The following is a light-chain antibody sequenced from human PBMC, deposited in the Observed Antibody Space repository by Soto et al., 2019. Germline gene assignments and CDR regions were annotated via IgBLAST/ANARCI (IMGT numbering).Light chain of an antibody. CDR2: GAS. Sequence: EIVLTQSPGTLSLSPGERATLSCRASQSVRSNFLAWYQQKPGQAPRLLIYGASNRATGIPDWFSGSGSGTDFTLTITRLEAEDFAMYYCQRYDSLRTFGQGTKVEI. CDR3: QRYDSLRT. CDR1: QSVRSNF. J-gene: IGKJ1*01. V-gene: IGKV3-20*01.